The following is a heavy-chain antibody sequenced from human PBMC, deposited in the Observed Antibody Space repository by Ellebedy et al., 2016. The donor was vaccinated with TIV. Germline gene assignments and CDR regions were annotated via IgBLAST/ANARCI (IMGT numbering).Heavy chain of an antibody. CDR1: GGSITSYY. J-gene: IGHJ4*02. Sequence: SETLSLTCSVSGGSITSYYWAWIRHSTGRGLEYIGYAHYSGQKHYNPSLKSRVSISLDTSKNQFSLDLDSVIPADTAVYYCARMEFGGYWGQGILVTVSS. CDR2: AHYSGQK. CDR3: ARMEFGGY. D-gene: IGHD3-10*01. V-gene: IGHV4-59*01.